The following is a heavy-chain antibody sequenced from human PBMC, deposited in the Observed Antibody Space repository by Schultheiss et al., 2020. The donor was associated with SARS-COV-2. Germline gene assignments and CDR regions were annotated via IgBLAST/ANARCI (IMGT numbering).Heavy chain of an antibody. CDR3: ARVGQGQFWSGYYTDWFDP. D-gene: IGHD3-3*01. J-gene: IGHJ5*02. CDR2: IYYNGNT. Sequence: SETLSLTCTVSGGPISSGGYYWSWIRQHPGKGLEWIGYIYYNGNTYYNPSLKSRVSISVDTSKNQFSLKLTSVTAADTAVYYCARVGQGQFWSGYYTDWFDPWGQGTLVTVSS. CDR1: GGPISSGGYY. V-gene: IGHV4-31*03.